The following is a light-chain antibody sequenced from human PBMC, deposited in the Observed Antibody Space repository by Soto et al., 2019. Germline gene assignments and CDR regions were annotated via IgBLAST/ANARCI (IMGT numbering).Light chain of an antibody. CDR1: QSVSSSY. Sequence: EIVLTQSPGTLSLSPGERATLSCRASQSVSSSYLAWYQQKPGQAPRLLIYCASSRATGIPDRFSGSGSGTDFTLTISRMEPDDFAVYYCQQYGSSSWTFGQGTKVEIK. CDR3: QQYGSSSWT. CDR2: CAS. V-gene: IGKV3-20*01. J-gene: IGKJ1*01.